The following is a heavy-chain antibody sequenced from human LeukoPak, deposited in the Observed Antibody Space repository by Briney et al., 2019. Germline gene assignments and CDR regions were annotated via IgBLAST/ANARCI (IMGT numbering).Heavy chain of an antibody. D-gene: IGHD3-10*01. CDR1: GFSLSTSGVG. Sequence: SGPTLVNPTQTLTLTCTFSGFSLSTSGVGVGWIRQPPGKALEWLALIYWDDDKRYSPSLKSRLTITRDTSKNQVVLTMTNLDPVDTATYYCAHSQTYGSGTYYFDYWGQGTLVAVSS. CDR2: IYWDDDK. CDR3: AHSQTYGSGTYYFDY. J-gene: IGHJ4*02. V-gene: IGHV2-5*02.